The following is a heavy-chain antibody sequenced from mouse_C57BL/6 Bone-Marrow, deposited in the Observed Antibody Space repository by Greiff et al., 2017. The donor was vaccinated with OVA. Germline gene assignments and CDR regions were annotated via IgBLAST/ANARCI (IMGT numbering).Heavy chain of an antibody. D-gene: IGHD1-1*01. CDR3: ARSNYYGKRDFDY. V-gene: IGHV1-54*01. J-gene: IGHJ2*01. CDR2: INPGSGGT. Sequence: QVQLQQSGAELVRPGTSVKVSCKASGYAFTNYLIEWVKQRPGQGLEWIGVINPGSGGTNYNEKFKGKATLTADKSSSTAYMQLSSLTSEDSAVYFCARSNYYGKRDFDYWGHGTTLTVSS. CDR1: GYAFTNYL.